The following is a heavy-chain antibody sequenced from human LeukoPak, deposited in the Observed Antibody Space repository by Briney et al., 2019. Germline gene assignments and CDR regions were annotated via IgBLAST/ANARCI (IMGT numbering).Heavy chain of an antibody. CDR2: ISSSSSYI. CDR1: GFTFDEYG. Sequence: GGSLRLSCAASGFTFDEYGMSWVRQVPGKGLEWVSSISSSSSYIYYADSVKGRFTISRDNAKNSLYLQMNSLRAEDTAVYYCARVAMVRGVIIDQFDYWGQGTLVTVSS. D-gene: IGHD3-10*01. CDR3: ARVAMVRGVIIDQFDY. V-gene: IGHV3-21*01. J-gene: IGHJ4*02.